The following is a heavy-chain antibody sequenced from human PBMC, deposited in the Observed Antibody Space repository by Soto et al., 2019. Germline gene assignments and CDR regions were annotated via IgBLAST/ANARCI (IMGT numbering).Heavy chain of an antibody. V-gene: IGHV4-59*01. J-gene: IGHJ2*01. CDR2: IYYSGST. CDR3: ARGYYDSSGYYHAYWYFDL. Sequence: PSETLSLTCTVSGGSISSYYWSWIRQPPGKGLEWIGYIYYSGSTNYNPSLKSRVTISVDTSKNQFSLKLSSGTAADTAVYYCARGYYDSSGYYHAYWYFDLWGRGTLVTVSS. CDR1: GGSISSYY. D-gene: IGHD3-22*01.